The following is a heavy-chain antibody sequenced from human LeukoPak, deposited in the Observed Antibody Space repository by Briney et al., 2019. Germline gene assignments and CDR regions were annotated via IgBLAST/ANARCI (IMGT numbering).Heavy chain of an antibody. CDR1: GFTVSSNY. CDR3: AKELHSSSWYNYFQH. D-gene: IGHD6-13*01. J-gene: IGHJ1*01. Sequence: GGSLRLSCAASGFTVSSNYMSWVRQAPGKGLEWVSAISDSGGSTYYADSVTGRFTISRDNSKNTLYLQMNSLRAEDTAVYYCAKELHSSSWYNYFQHWGQGTLVTVSS. CDR2: ISDSGGST. V-gene: IGHV3-23*01.